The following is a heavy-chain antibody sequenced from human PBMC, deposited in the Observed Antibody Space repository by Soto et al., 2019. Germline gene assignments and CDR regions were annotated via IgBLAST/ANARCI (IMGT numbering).Heavy chain of an antibody. J-gene: IGHJ4*02. Sequence: QLQLQESGPGLVKPSETLSLTCTVSGGSISSSSYYWGWIRQPPGKGLEWIGSIYYSGSTYYNPSLKSRVTISVDTSKNQFSLKLSSVTAADTAVYYCARHGEYDILTGYYPALFDYWGQGTLVTVSS. V-gene: IGHV4-39*01. CDR2: IYYSGST. D-gene: IGHD3-9*01. CDR1: GGSISSSSYY. CDR3: ARHGEYDILTGYYPALFDY.